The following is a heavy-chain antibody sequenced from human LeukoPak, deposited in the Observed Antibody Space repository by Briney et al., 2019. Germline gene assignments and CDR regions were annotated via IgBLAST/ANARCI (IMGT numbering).Heavy chain of an antibody. J-gene: IGHJ4*02. V-gene: IGHV3-30-3*01. CDR1: GFTFSSYA. Sequence: GRSLRLSCAASGFTFSSYAMHWVRQAPGKGLEWVAVISYDGSNIYYADSVKGRFTISRDNSKNTLYLQMNSLRAEDTAVYYCARDSWSDPNPGYWGQGTLVTVSS. CDR2: ISYDGSNI. CDR3: ARDSWSDPNPGY. D-gene: IGHD3-10*01.